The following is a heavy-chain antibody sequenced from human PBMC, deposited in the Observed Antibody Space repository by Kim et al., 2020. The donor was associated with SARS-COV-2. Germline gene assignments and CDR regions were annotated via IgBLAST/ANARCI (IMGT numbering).Heavy chain of an antibody. Sequence: TISYAESGKGRFTIPRDNAKNSLYLQMNSLRAEDTAVYYCARPGVNWFDPWGQGTLVTVSS. D-gene: IGHD3-10*01. CDR2: TI. V-gene: IGHV3-11*01. J-gene: IGHJ5*02. CDR3: ARPGVNWFDP.